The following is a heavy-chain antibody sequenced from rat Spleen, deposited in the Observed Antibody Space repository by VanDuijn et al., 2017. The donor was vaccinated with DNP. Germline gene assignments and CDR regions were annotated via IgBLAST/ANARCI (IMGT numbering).Heavy chain of an antibody. CDR2: IWAGGST. Sequence: QVQLEESGPGLMQPSETLSLTCTVSGFSLTSNGVGWVRQPLGKGLVWMGTIWAGGSTNYNSALKSRRSISRDTSKSQVFLKMNSLQTEDTAMYFCATNYGGYWGQGVMVTVSS. CDR1: GFSLTSNG. D-gene: IGHD1-11*01. V-gene: IGHV2-72*01. J-gene: IGHJ2*01. CDR3: ATNYGGY.